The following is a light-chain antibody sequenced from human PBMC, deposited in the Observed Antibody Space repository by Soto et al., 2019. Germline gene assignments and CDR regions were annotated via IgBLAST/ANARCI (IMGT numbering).Light chain of an antibody. J-gene: IGLJ2*01. CDR3: YAYAGSYTLV. CDR1: SSDVGGYNY. Sequence: QSALTQPRAVSGSPGQSVTISCTGTSSDVGGYNYVSWYQQHPGKAPKLMIYDVSKRPSGVPDRFSGSKSGTTATLTISGLQAEDEADYTCYAYAGSYTLVFGGGTKLTVL. CDR2: DVS. V-gene: IGLV2-11*01.